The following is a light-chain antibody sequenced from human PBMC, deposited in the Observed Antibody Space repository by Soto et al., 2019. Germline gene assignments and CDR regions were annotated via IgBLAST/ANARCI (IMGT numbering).Light chain of an antibody. CDR2: GAS. V-gene: IGKV1-27*01. Sequence: DIQMTQSPSSLSASVGDRVTITCRASQGISNYLAWYQQKPGKVPELPIYGASTLQSGVPSRFSGSGSGTDFTLIISSLQPEDVATYYCQNDNSSPRTFGQGTKVDIK. CDR3: QNDNSSPRT. J-gene: IGKJ1*01. CDR1: QGISNY.